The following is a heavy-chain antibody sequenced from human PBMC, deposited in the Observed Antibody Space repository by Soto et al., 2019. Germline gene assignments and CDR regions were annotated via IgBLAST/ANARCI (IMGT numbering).Heavy chain of an antibody. CDR2: IDQNGIT. CDR1: GGSISSSKW. Sequence: PSETLSLTCDVSGGSISSSKWWTWVRQPPGKGLEWIGKIDQNGITNYNPSLESRVTISKDKSTNQLFLNLTSVTAADTATYYCVRMNRDYYYYGMDVWGQGTTVTVSS. CDR3: VRMNRDYYYYGMDV. J-gene: IGHJ6*02. V-gene: IGHV4-4*02.